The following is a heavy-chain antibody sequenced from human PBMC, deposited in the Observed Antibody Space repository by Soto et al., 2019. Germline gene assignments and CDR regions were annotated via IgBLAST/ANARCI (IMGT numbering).Heavy chain of an antibody. J-gene: IGHJ6*02. CDR3: ARGCSSTSCWYYYYGMDV. CDR1: GGSISSYY. Sequence: SETLSLTATVPGGSISSYYWSWIRQPPGRGLEWIGYIYYSGSTNYNPSLKSRVTISVDTSKNQFSLKLSSVTAADTAVYYCARGCSSTSCWYYYYGMDVWGQGTTVTVSS. D-gene: IGHD2-2*01. CDR2: IYYSGST. V-gene: IGHV4-59*01.